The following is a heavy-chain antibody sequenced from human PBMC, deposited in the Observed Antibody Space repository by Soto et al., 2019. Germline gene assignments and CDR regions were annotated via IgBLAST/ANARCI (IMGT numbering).Heavy chain of an antibody. J-gene: IGHJ5*02. CDR2: INPNSGGT. D-gene: IGHD5-18*01. CDR3: ARDLDSYGYL. V-gene: IGHV1-2*02. Sequence: ASVKVSCKASGYTFTVYYMHCVRQSPGQGLDWMGCINPNSGGTNYAQKFQGRVTMTRDTSISTAYMELSRLRSDDTAVYYCARDLDSYGYLWGQGTLVTVSS. CDR1: GYTFTVYY.